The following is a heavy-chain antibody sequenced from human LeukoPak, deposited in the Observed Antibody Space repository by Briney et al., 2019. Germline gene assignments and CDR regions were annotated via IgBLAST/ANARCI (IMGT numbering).Heavy chain of an antibody. CDR1: GFTFSNAW. D-gene: IGHD2-15*01. CDR3: ANLGYKLPRSRVI. Sequence: GGSLRLSCVASGFTFSNAWMSWVRQAPGKGLEWVGRIKSKTDGGTRDYAAPVKGRFTVSRDDSKNTLYLQMNSLKTEDTAVYYCANLGYKLPRSRVIWGQGTLVTVSS. CDR2: IKSKTDGGTR. V-gene: IGHV3-15*01. J-gene: IGHJ4*02.